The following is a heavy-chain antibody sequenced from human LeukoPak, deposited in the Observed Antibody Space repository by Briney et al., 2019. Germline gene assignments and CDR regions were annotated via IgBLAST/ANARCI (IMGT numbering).Heavy chain of an antibody. CDR1: GYTFTGYY. CDR2: IIPIFGTA. CDR3: ARGRTRGYFQH. D-gene: IGHD3-10*01. J-gene: IGHJ1*01. Sequence: GASVKVSCKASGYTFTGYYMHWVRQAPGQGLEWMGGIIPIFGTANYAQKFQGRVTITADESTSTAYMELSSLRSKDAAVYYCARGRTRGYFQHWGQGTLVTVSS. V-gene: IGHV1-69*13.